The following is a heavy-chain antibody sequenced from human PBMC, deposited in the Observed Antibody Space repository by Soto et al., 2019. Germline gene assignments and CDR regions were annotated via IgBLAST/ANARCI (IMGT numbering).Heavy chain of an antibody. D-gene: IGHD3-22*01. CDR3: ARDRIINYYDSSGYYVGSGR. CDR1: GGTFSSYA. J-gene: IGHJ4*02. V-gene: IGHV1-69*13. Sequence: SVKVSCKASGGTFSSYASSWVRQAPGQGLEWMGGIIPIFGTANYAQKFQGRVTITADESTSTAYMELSSLRSEDTAVYYCARDRIINYYDSSGYYVGSGRWGQGTLVTVSS. CDR2: IIPIFGTA.